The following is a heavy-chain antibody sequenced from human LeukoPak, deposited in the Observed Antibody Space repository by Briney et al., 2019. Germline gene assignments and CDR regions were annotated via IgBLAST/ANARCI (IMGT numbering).Heavy chain of an antibody. CDR2: ISSSGSTI. Sequence: GGSLRLSCAASGFTFKNYGMHWVRQAPGKGLEWVSYISSSGSTIYYADSVKGRFTISRDNAKNSLYLQMNSLRAEDTAVYYCARDQYYYDSSGYLYWGQGTLVTVSS. CDR3: ARDQYYYDSSGYLY. D-gene: IGHD3-22*01. J-gene: IGHJ4*02. CDR1: GFTFKNYG. V-gene: IGHV3-48*04.